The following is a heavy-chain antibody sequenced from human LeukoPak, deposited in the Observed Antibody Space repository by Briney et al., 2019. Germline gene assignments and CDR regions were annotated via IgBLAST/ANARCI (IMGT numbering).Heavy chain of an antibody. V-gene: IGHV3-30-3*01. CDR2: TTYDGSNK. J-gene: IGHJ4*02. CDR1: GFTFSNYA. D-gene: IGHD2-2*01. CDR3: ARDYCSSTICYPGD. Sequence: GGSLRLSCAASGFTFSNYAMHWVRQAPGKGLEWVAATTYDGSNKYYSDSVKGRFTISRDNSKNTLYLQMNSLRPEDTALYYCARDYCSSTICYPGDWGQGTLVTVSS.